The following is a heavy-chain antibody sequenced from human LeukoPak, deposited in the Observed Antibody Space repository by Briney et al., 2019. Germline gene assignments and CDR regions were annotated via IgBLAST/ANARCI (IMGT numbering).Heavy chain of an antibody. V-gene: IGHV3-48*01. J-gene: IGHJ4*02. D-gene: IGHD1-26*01. CDR1: AFTFSDYS. Sequence: GGSLRLSCAASAFTFSDYSMNWVRQAPGKGLEWVSYISGRSSTIYYADSVKGRFTISRDDAKSSMYLQMNSLRAEDTAVYYCARDRLKSGSYYFDYWGQGTLVTVSS. CDR2: ISGRSSTI. CDR3: ARDRLKSGSYYFDY.